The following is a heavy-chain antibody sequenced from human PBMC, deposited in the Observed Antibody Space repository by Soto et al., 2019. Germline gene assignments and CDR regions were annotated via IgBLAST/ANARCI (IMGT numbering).Heavy chain of an antibody. D-gene: IGHD3-10*01. CDR3: AKAGYGSGSSIDY. CDR1: GFTFSSYA. V-gene: IGHV3-23*01. CDR2: ISGSGGST. J-gene: IGHJ4*02. Sequence: EVQLLESGGGLVQPGGSLRLFCAASGFTFSSYAMSWVRQAPGKGLEWVSAISGSGGSTYYADSVKGRFTISRDNSKNTLYLQMNSLRAEDTAVYYCAKAGYGSGSSIDYWGQGTLVTVSS.